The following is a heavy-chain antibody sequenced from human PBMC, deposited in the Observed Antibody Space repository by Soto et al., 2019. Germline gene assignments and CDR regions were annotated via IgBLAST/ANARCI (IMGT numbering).Heavy chain of an antibody. CDR1: GFTFSSYS. CDR3: AISHYYYMDV. J-gene: IGHJ6*03. Sequence: EVELVESGGGLVQPGGSLRLSCAASGFTFSSYSMNWVRQAPGKGLEWVSYISSNSRTTYYADSVKGRFTVSRGNAKNSLYLQMNSLRAEDSAVYYCAISHYYYMDVWGKGTTVTVSS. V-gene: IGHV3-48*01. CDR2: ISSNSRTT.